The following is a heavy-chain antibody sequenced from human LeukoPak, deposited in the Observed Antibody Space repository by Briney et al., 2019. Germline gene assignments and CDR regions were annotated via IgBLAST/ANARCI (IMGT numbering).Heavy chain of an antibody. Sequence: ASVKVSCKASGYTFTGYYMHWVRQAPGQGLEWMGIINPSGGSTSYAQKFQGRVTMTRDTSTSTVYMELSSLRSEDTAVYYCARDLSGTTVTIRGFRGGMDVWGQGTTVTVSS. CDR2: INPSGGST. V-gene: IGHV1-46*01. D-gene: IGHD4-11*01. CDR3: ARDLSGTTVTIRGFRGGMDV. J-gene: IGHJ6*02. CDR1: GYTFTGYY.